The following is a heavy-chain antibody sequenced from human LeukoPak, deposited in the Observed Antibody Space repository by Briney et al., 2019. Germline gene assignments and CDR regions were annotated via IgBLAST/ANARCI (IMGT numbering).Heavy chain of an antibody. V-gene: IGHV1-2*02. D-gene: IGHD1-26*01. CDR1: GYTFTGYY. J-gene: IGHJ4*02. Sequence: GASVKVSCKASGYTFTGYYMHWVRQAPGQGLEWMGWINPNSGGTNYAQKFQGRVTMTRDTSISTAYMELRSLRSDDTAVYYCASTRVGLTGAPLDYWGQGTLVTVSS. CDR2: INPNSGGT. CDR3: ASTRVGLTGAPLDY.